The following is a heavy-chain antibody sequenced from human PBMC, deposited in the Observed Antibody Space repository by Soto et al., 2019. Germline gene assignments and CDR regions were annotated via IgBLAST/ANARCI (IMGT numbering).Heavy chain of an antibody. CDR2: IIPIFGTA. V-gene: IGHV1-69*13. CDR3: ARGVTGYYYGSGDWFDP. D-gene: IGHD3-10*01. Sequence: SVKVSCKASGRTYSSYAISWVRQAPEQGLEWMGGIIPIFGTANYAQKFQGRVTITADESTSTAYMELSSLRSEDAAVYYCARGVTGYYYGSGDWFDPWGQGTLVTVSS. J-gene: IGHJ5*02. CDR1: GRTYSSYA.